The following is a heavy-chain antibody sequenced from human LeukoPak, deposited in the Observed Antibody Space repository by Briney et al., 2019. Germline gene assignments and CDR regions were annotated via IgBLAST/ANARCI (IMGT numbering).Heavy chain of an antibody. CDR3: ARQGYDILTGYSGFDY. CDR1: GYSFTSYW. J-gene: IGHJ4*02. V-gene: IGHV5-51*01. D-gene: IGHD3-9*01. Sequence: GESLKISCKASGYSFTSYWIGWVRQMPGKGLEWMGIIYPGDSDTRYSPSFQGQVTISADKSISTAYLQWSSLKASDTAMYYCARQGYDILTGYSGFDYWGQGTLVTVSS. CDR2: IYPGDSDT.